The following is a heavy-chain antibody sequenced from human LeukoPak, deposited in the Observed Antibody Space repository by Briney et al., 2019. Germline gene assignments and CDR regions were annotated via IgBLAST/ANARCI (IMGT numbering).Heavy chain of an antibody. CDR3: ASSDYYDAFDI. D-gene: IGHD3-10*01. Sequence: SETLSLTCTVSGGSISSYYWSWIRQPPGKGLEWIGYIYYSGSTNYNPSLKSRVTISVDTSKHQFSLKVSSVTAADTAVYYCASSDYYDAFDIWGQGTMVTVSS. CDR1: GGSISSYY. J-gene: IGHJ3*02. CDR2: IYYSGST. V-gene: IGHV4-59*08.